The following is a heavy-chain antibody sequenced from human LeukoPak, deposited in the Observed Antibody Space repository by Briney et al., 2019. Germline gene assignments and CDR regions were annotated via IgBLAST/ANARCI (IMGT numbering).Heavy chain of an antibody. V-gene: IGHV4-59*01. CDR2: IYHSGST. D-gene: IGHD5-24*01. J-gene: IGHJ3*02. Sequence: SETLSLTRSVSGGSINSDYWNWIRQPPGKGLEWIGYIYHSGSTNYNPSLKSRVTISIDKSKKQFSLKLISVTAANTAIYYCARVGGMTTINNAAFDIWGQGTMVTVSS. CDR3: ARVGGMTTINNAAFDI. CDR1: GGSINSDY.